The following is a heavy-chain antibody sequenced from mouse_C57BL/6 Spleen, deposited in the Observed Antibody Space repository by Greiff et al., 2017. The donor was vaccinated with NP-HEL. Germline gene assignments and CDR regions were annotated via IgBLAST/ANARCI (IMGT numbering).Heavy chain of an antibody. J-gene: IGHJ2*01. CDR1: GYAFSSSW. V-gene: IGHV1-82*01. CDR3: ARNDNFDC. CDR2: IYPGDGDT. Sequence: QVQLQQSGPELVKPGASVKISCKASGYAFSSSWMNWVKQRPGKGLEWIGRIYPGDGDTNYNGKFKGKATLTADKSSSTAYMQLSSLTSEDSAVYFCARNDNFDCWGQGTTLTVSS.